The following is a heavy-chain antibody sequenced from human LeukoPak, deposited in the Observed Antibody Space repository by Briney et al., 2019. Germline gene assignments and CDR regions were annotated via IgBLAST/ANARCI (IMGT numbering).Heavy chain of an antibody. Sequence: GGSLRLSCAASGFTFNSYAMSWVRQAPGRGLEWVSGISGSGFTTSYTDSVKGRFTISRDSSKNRLFLQMSSLRAEDTAIYYCARDGSYSSSDHYFDDWGQGTLVTVSS. J-gene: IGHJ4*02. V-gene: IGHV3-23*01. CDR1: GFTFNSYA. CDR3: ARDGSYSSSDHYFDD. D-gene: IGHD6-6*01. CDR2: ISGSGFTT.